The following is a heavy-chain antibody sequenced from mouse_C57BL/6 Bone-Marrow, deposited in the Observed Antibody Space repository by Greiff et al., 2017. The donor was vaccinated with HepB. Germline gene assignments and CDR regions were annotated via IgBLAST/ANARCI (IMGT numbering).Heavy chain of an antibody. CDR1: GFNIKDYY. V-gene: IGHV14-1*01. CDR2: IDPEDGDT. Sequence: EVQLQQSGAELVRPGASVKLSCTASGFNIKDYYMHWVKQRPEQGLEWIGRIDPEDGDTEYAPKFQGKATMTADTSSNPAYLQLSSLTSEDTAVYYCTTWVDGYYVEAMDYWGQGTSVTVSS. CDR3: TTWVDGYYVEAMDY. D-gene: IGHD2-3*01. J-gene: IGHJ4*01.